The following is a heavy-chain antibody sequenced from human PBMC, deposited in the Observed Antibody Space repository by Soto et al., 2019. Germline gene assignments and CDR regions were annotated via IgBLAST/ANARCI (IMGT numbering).Heavy chain of an antibody. CDR3: ARGGLMVYAMFDY. CDR2: INHSGST. D-gene: IGHD2-8*01. V-gene: IGHV4-34*01. Sequence: QVQLQQWGAGLLKPSETLSLTCAVYGGSFSGYYWSWIRQPPGKGLEWIGEINHSGSTKYNPSLNSRVTISGDTSKNQFSLRLSSVTAADSALYYCARGGLMVYAMFDYWGQGTLVTVSS. J-gene: IGHJ4*02. CDR1: GGSFSGYY.